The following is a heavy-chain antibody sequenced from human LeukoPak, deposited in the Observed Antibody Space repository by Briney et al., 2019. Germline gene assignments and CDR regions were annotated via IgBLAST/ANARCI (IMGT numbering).Heavy chain of an antibody. CDR2: MYYSGST. D-gene: IGHD6-6*01. CDR1: GGSISSYY. Sequence: SETLSLTCTVSGGSISSYYWSWIRQPPGKGLEWIGYMYYSGSTNYNPSLKSRVTISVDRSKNQFSLKLSSVTAADTAVYYCARVPEEYSSSWFDPWGQGTLVTVSS. V-gene: IGHV4-59*01. CDR3: ARVPEEYSSSWFDP. J-gene: IGHJ5*02.